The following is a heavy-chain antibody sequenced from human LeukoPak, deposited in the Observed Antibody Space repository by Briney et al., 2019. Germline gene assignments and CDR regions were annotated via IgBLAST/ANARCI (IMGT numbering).Heavy chain of an antibody. V-gene: IGHV1-18*01. CDR2: ISAYNGNT. CDR1: GYTFTSYG. Sequence: ASVKVSCKASGYTFTSYGISWVRQAPGQGLEWMGWISAYNGNTNYAQKLQGRVTMTTDTSTSTAYMELRSLRSDDTAVYYCAKDRVRGYYGSGTKWGLDPWGQGTLVTVSS. J-gene: IGHJ5*02. CDR3: AKDRVRGYYGSGTKWGLDP. D-gene: IGHD3-10*01.